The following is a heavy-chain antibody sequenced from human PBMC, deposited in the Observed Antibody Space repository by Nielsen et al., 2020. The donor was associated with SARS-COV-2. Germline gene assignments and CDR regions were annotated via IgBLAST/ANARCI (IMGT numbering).Heavy chain of an antibody. CDR3: ARAYHNYYYAMDV. CDR1: GFTFSSYG. V-gene: IGHV3-21*01. J-gene: IGHJ6*02. Sequence: GGSLRLSCAASGFTFSSYGMHWVRQAPGKGLEWVSSISISSSSFYYTDSVRGRFTISRDNAKSSLYLQLTSLRAEDTAVYYCARAYHNYYYAMDVWGQGTTVTVSS. CDR2: ISISSSSF. D-gene: IGHD3-16*01.